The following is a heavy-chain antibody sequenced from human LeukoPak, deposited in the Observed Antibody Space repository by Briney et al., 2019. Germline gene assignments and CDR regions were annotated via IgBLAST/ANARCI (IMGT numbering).Heavy chain of an antibody. Sequence: ASVKVSCKASGYTFTSYGISWVRQAPGQGLEWMGWISAYNGNTNYAQKLQGRVTMTTDTSTSTAYMELRSLSSDDTAVYYCAREYYDILTDPLVNVVAAPDYWGQGTLVTVSS. CDR2: ISAYNGNT. D-gene: IGHD3-9*01. V-gene: IGHV1-18*01. CDR1: GYTFTSYG. CDR3: AREYYDILTDPLVNVVAAPDY. J-gene: IGHJ4*02.